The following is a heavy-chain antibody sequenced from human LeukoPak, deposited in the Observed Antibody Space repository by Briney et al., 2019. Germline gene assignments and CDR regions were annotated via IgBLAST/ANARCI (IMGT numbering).Heavy chain of an antibody. CDR2: IRSKANSYAT. CDR3: TRRTMVRGDAFDI. CDR1: GFTFSGSA. D-gene: IGHD3-10*01. J-gene: IGHJ3*02. Sequence: GGSLRLSCAASGFTFSGSAMHWVRQAPGKGLEWVGRIRSKANSYATAYAASVKGRFTISRDDSKNMAYLQMNSLKTEDTAVYYCTRRTMVRGDAFDIWGQGTMVTVSS. V-gene: IGHV3-73*01.